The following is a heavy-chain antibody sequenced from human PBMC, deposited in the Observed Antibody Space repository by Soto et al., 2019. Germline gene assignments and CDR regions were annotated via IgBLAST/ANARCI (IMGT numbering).Heavy chain of an antibody. D-gene: IGHD6-13*01. CDR1: GGSTSGYY. Sequence: SETLSLTCTVSGGSTSGYYWSWIRQPPGKGLEWIGYIYYSGSTNYNPSLKSRVTISVDTSKNQFSLKLSSVTAADTAVYYCARATYSSSWIDYWGQGTLVTVSS. CDR2: IYYSGST. CDR3: ARATYSSSWIDY. V-gene: IGHV4-59*01. J-gene: IGHJ4*02.